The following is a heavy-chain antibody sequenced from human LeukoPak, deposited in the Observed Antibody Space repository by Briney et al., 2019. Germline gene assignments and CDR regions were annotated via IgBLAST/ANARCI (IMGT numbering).Heavy chain of an antibody. D-gene: IGHD5-24*01. V-gene: IGHV1-2*06. J-gene: IGHJ4*02. CDR1: GYTFTGYY. CDR2: INPNSGGT. CDR3: ARDMRRDGYTVQGY. Sequence: VASVKVSCKASGYTFTGYYMHWVRQAPGQGLEWMGRINPNSGGTNYSQKFQGRVTMTRDTSISTAYMELSRLRSDDTAVYYCARDMRRDGYTVQGYWGQGTLVTVSS.